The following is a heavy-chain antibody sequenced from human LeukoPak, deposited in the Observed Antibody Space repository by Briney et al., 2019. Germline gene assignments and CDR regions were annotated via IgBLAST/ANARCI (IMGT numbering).Heavy chain of an antibody. CDR2: ISAYNGNT. CDR1: GYTCTSYG. Sequence: GASVKVSCKASGYTCTSYGISWVRQAPGQGLEWMGWISAYNGNTNYAQKLQGRVTMTTDTSTSTAYMELRSLRSDDTAVYYCARARLKWPWFGRSWFDPWGQGTLVTVSS. V-gene: IGHV1-18*01. CDR3: ARARLKWPWFGRSWFDP. J-gene: IGHJ5*02. D-gene: IGHD3-10*01.